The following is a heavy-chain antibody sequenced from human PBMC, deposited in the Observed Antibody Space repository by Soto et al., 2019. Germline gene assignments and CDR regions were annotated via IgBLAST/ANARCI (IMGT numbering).Heavy chain of an antibody. Sequence: ASVKVSCKASGYTFTDYFMHWVRQAPGQGLEWMGWINPKSGDTNYAQKFQGSVTMTRDTSIGTAYMELSSLRSDDTAVYYCARVLATVTTWALGYWGQGALVTVSS. V-gene: IGHV1-2*02. J-gene: IGHJ4*02. D-gene: IGHD4-4*01. CDR2: INPKSGDT. CDR3: ARVLATVTTWALGY. CDR1: GYTFTDYF.